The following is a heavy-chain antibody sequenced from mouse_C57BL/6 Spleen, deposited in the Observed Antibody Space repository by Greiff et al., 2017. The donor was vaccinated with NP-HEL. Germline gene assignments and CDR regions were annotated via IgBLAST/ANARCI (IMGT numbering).Heavy chain of an antibody. CDR3: ARRGYGSQYYFDY. Sequence: VQLQQSGAELVRPGTSVKMSCKASGYTFTNYWIGWAKQRPGHGLEWIGDIYPGGGYTNYNEKFKGKATLTADKSSSTAYMQFSSLTSEDSAIYYCARRGYGSQYYFDYWGQSTTLTVSS. V-gene: IGHV1-63*01. CDR1: GYTFTNYW. D-gene: IGHD1-1*01. CDR2: IYPGGGYT. J-gene: IGHJ2*01.